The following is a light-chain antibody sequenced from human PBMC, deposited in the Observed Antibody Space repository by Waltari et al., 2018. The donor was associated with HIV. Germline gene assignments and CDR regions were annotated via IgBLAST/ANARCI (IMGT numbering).Light chain of an antibody. Sequence: DIQMTQSPSSLSASIGDRVTITCQASQDISDYLNWYQQKPGKAPKLLIYDASNLETGVPSRFSGSGSWTDFTFTISSLQPEDIATYYCQQYDKVPLYTFGQGTKLEIK. CDR2: DAS. V-gene: IGKV1-33*01. J-gene: IGKJ2*01. CDR1: QDISDY. CDR3: QQYDKVPLYT.